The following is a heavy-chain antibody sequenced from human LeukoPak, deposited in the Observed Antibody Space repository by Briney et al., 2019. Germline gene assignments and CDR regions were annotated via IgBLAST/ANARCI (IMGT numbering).Heavy chain of an antibody. J-gene: IGHJ4*02. D-gene: IGHD2-15*01. CDR1: GYTFTGYY. V-gene: IGHV1-2*02. Sequence: ASVKVSCKAFGYTFTGYYMHLVRQAPGQGLEWMGWINPNSGGTNYAQKFQGRVTMTRDTSISTAYMELSRLRSDDTAVYYCARDLPYCSGGSCPKKNFDYWGQGTLVTVSS. CDR2: INPNSGGT. CDR3: ARDLPYCSGGSCPKKNFDY.